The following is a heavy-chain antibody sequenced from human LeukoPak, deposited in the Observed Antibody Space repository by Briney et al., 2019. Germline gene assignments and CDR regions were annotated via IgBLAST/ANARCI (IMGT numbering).Heavy chain of an antibody. CDR2: MYTSGRT. D-gene: IGHD3-10*01. J-gene: IGHJ4*02. CDR1: GGSISSYS. CDR3: ATGVWLGEFYFDY. Sequence: PSETLSLTCTVSGGSISSYSWNWIRQPAGKGLEWIGRMYTSGRTNYNPSLKSRVTMSIDTSKNQFSLKLSSVTAADTAVYYCATGVWLGEFYFDYWGQGTLVAVSS. V-gene: IGHV4-4*07.